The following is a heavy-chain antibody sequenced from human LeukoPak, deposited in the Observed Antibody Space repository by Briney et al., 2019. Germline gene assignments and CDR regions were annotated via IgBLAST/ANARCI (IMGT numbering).Heavy chain of an antibody. Sequence: ASVKVSCKASGYTFTGYYMHWVRQAPGQGLEWMGIINPSGGSTSYAQKFQGRVTMTRDTSTSTVYMELSSLRSEDTAVYYCARGLGYCSSTSCLLDYYYGSAPDGMDVWGQGTTVTVSS. J-gene: IGHJ6*02. V-gene: IGHV1-46*01. CDR3: ARGLGYCSSTSCLLDYYYGSAPDGMDV. CDR1: GYTFTGYY. D-gene: IGHD2-2*01. CDR2: INPSGGST.